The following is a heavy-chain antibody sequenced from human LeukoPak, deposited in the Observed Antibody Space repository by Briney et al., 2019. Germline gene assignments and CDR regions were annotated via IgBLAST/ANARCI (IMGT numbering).Heavy chain of an antibody. Sequence: GGSLRLSCAASGFTISSYAMSWVRQAPGKGLEWVSAISGSGGSTYYADSVKGRFTISRDNSKNTLYLQMNSLRAEDTAVYYCAKEGGVVGATRYFDYWGQGTLVTVSS. CDR3: AKEGGVVGATRYFDY. J-gene: IGHJ4*02. CDR2: ISGSGGST. V-gene: IGHV3-23*01. CDR1: GFTISSYA. D-gene: IGHD1-26*01.